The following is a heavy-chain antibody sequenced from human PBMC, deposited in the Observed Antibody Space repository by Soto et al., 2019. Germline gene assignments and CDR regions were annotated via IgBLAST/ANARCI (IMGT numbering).Heavy chain of an antibody. V-gene: IGHV3-21*01. CDR2: ISSSSSYI. D-gene: IGHD5-18*01. CDR3: ARAFVDTAMVGDFDY. Sequence: GGSLRLPCAASGFTFSSYSMNWVRQAPGKGLEWVSSISSSSSYIYYADSVKGRFTISRDNAKNSLYLQMNSLRAEDTAVYYCARAFVDTAMVGDFDYWGQGTLVTVSS. CDR1: GFTFSSYS. J-gene: IGHJ4*02.